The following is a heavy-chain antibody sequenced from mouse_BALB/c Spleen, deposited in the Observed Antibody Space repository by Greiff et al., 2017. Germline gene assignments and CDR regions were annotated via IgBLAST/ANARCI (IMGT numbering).Heavy chain of an antibody. CDR1: GFTFSSYG. J-gene: IGHJ4*01. CDR3: ARALTMITTKGYAMDY. CDR2: INSNGGST. Sequence: DVMLVESGGGLVQPGGSLKLSCAASGFTFSSYGMSWVRQTPDKRLELVATINSNGGSTYYPDSVKGRFTISRDNAKNTLYLQMSSLKSEDTAMYYCARALTMITTKGYAMDYWGQGTSVTVSS. D-gene: IGHD2-4*01. V-gene: IGHV5-6-3*01.